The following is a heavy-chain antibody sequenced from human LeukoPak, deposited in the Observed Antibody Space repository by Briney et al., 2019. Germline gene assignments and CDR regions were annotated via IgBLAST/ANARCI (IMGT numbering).Heavy chain of an antibody. CDR2: IRTTAEGAKYA. J-gene: IGHJ4*02. V-gene: IGHV3-48*02. CDR3: ATDQRYAFDY. Sequence: GGSLRLSCVASGFTFSVCGMNWVRQAPGKGLEWISNIRTTAEGAKYAYYADSVKGRVTISRDDGKNTLYLHMNSLRDDDTAVYYCATDQRYAFDYWGQGILVTVSS. CDR1: GFTFSVCG. D-gene: IGHD3-9*01.